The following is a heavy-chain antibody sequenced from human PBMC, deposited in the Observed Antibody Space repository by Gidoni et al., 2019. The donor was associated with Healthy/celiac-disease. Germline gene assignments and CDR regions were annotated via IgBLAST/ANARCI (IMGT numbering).Heavy chain of an antibody. CDR2: IWYDGSNK. J-gene: IGHJ3*02. V-gene: IGHV3-33*01. CDR3: ARDTRYCTNGVCQPVRAFDI. CDR1: GFTFSSYG. Sequence: QVQLVESGGGVVQPGRSLRLSCAASGFTFSSYGMHWVRQAPGKGLGWVAFIWYDGSNKYYADSVKGRFTISRDNSKNTLYLQMNSLRAEDTAVYYCARDTRYCTNGVCQPVRAFDIWGQGTMVTVSS. D-gene: IGHD2-8*01.